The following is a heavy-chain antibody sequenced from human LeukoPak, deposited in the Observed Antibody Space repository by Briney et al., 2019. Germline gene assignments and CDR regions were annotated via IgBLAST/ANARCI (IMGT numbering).Heavy chain of an antibody. CDR1: GDTVSNKNAA. CDR2: TYYRSKWYN. CDR3: AREGVGATMAT. V-gene: IGHV6-1*01. D-gene: IGHD1-26*01. J-gene: IGHJ5*02. Sequence: SQTLSLTCAISGDTVSNKNAAWNWTRQSPSRGLEWLGRTYYRSKWYNDYAVSMKGRIDINPDTSKNQFSLRLNPVTPEDTAVYFCAREGVGATMATWGQGTLVTVSS.